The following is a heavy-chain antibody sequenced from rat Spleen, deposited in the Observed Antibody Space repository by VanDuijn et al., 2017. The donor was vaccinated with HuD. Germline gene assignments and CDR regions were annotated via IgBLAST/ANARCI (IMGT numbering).Heavy chain of an antibody. CDR1: GFTFSGYY. CDR2: ISYDGSST. J-gene: IGHJ2*01. D-gene: IGHD1-4*01. V-gene: IGHV5-29*01. Sequence: EVQLVESDGGLVQPGRSLKLSCAASGFTFSGYYMAWVRQAPTKGLEWVATISYDGSSTYYRDSVKGRFTISRDNAKSTLYLQMDSLRSEDTATYYCARPNYPGFNYFDYWGQGAMVTVSS. CDR3: ARPNYPGFNYFDY.